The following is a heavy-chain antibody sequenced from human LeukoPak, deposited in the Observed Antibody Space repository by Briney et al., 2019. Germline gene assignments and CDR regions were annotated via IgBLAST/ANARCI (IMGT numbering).Heavy chain of an antibody. CDR1: GFTFSSYS. J-gene: IGHJ4*02. CDR3: AKDNDLRGIAVAGLDY. CDR2: ISSSSSYI. V-gene: IGHV3-21*04. Sequence: PGGSLRLSCAASGFTFSSYSMNWVRQAPGKGLEWVSSISSSSSYIYYADSVKGRFTISRDNAKNSLYLQMNSLRTEDTALYYCAKDNDLRGIAVAGLDYWGQGTLVTVSS. D-gene: IGHD6-19*01.